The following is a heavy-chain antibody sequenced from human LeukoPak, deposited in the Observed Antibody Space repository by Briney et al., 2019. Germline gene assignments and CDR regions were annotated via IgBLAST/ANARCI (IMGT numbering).Heavy chain of an antibody. Sequence: GGALRLSCAASGVTFSGYAMSLGRQAPGEGLGWVSAISGSGGSTYYADSVRGRVTISTDNAKSTRYLQMNSVRAEGTAVYYCANDSSGGWLSDHFHYWGQGTLVPVST. CDR1: GVTFSGYA. CDR3: ANDSSGGWLSDHFHY. D-gene: IGHD6-13*01. V-gene: IGHV3-23*01. J-gene: IGHJ4*02. CDR2: ISGSGGST.